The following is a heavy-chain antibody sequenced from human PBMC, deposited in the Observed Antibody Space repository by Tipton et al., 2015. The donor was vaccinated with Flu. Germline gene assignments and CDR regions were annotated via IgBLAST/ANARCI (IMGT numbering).Heavy chain of an antibody. V-gene: IGHV4-59*02. CDR3: ARGDAYDSGGYHPYFDS. Sequence: LRLSCTVSGVSVSTYYWTWIRQPPGKGLEWIGYLYSSGSTNYNPSLKSRVTLSLDTSKNQVSLQLNSMTAADTAVYYCARGDAYDSGGYHPYFDSWGRGTLVTVSS. D-gene: IGHD3-22*01. CDR2: LYSSGST. J-gene: IGHJ4*02. CDR1: GVSVSTYY.